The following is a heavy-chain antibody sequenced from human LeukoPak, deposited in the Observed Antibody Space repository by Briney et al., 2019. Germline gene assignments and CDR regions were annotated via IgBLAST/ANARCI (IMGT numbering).Heavy chain of an antibody. D-gene: IGHD3-10*01. CDR3: ARGRVGYYGSGRPTRINRNWFDP. V-gene: IGHV1-8*01. Sequence: GASVKLSCKASGYTFTSYDNNWGRQATGQGLERMGWMNPNSGNTTYAQKFQGRVTMTRNTSISTAYMELSSLRSEDTAVYYCARGRVGYYGSGRPTRINRNWFDPWGQGTLVTVSS. CDR2: MNPNSGNT. CDR1: GYTFTSYD. J-gene: IGHJ5*02.